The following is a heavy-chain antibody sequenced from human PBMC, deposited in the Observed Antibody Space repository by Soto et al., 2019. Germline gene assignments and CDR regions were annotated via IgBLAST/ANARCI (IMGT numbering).Heavy chain of an antibody. J-gene: IGHJ3*02. Sequence: PGGSLRLACSASGFTFSSYAMHWVRQAPGKGLEYVSAISSNGGSTYYADSVKGRFTISRDNSKNTLYLQMSSLRAEDTAVYYCVKGRDYDFWSGPFDIWGQGTMVTVSS. CDR1: GFTFSSYA. V-gene: IGHV3-64D*06. D-gene: IGHD3-3*01. CDR2: ISSNGGST. CDR3: VKGRDYDFWSGPFDI.